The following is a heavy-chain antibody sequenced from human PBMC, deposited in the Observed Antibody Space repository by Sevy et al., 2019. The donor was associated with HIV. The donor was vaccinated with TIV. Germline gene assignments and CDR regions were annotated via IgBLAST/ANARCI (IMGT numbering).Heavy chain of an antibody. V-gene: IGHV3-30-3*01. D-gene: IGHD3-9*01. J-gene: IGHJ4*02. Sequence: ERSLRLSCAASGFAFRTYAFHWVRQAPGRGLEWVGLISSNGDNAFHANSVRGRFTISRDNSMNTLYLELNNLTPDDTAVYYCARGPEWELTSFLSHWGQGTLVVVSS. CDR2: ISSNGDNA. CDR3: ARGPEWELTSFLSH. CDR1: GFAFRTYA.